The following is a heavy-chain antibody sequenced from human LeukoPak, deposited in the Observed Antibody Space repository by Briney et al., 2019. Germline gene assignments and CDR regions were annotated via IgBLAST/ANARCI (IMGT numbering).Heavy chain of an antibody. CDR3: ARQPAATAAFDI. CDR2: IYYSGGDM. CDR1: GGSINNYY. J-gene: IGHJ3*02. V-gene: IGHV4-59*08. D-gene: IGHD5-18*01. Sequence: SETLSLTCTVSGGSINNYYWSWIRQPPGKGLEWIGYIYYSGGDMNYNPSLKSRLTMSVDTSKNQISLMLTSMTAADTAVYYCARQPAATAAFDIWAQGTKVTVSS.